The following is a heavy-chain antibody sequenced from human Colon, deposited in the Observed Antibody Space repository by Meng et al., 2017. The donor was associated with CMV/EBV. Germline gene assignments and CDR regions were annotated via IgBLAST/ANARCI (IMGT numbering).Heavy chain of an antibody. Sequence: GESLKISCAASGFTFSSYWMHWVRQAPGKGLVWVSRINSDGSSTSYADSVKGRFTISRDNAKSTLYLQMNSLRAEDTAVYYCAREGDCSSTSCQFGWFDPWGQGTLVTVSS. J-gene: IGHJ5*02. CDR1: GFTFSSYW. V-gene: IGHV3-74*01. D-gene: IGHD2-2*01. CDR2: INSDGSST. CDR3: AREGDCSSTSCQFGWFDP.